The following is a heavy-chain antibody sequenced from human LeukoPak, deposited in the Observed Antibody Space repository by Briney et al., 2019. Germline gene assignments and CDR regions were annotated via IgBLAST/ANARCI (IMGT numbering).Heavy chain of an antibody. CDR3: ARDGFGTGSN. D-gene: IGHD3-16*01. J-gene: IGHJ4*02. Sequence: GGSLRLSCVVSGFTVSNNYMSWVRQAPRKGLEWVSLIYSGGSTYYADSVKGRFTISRDNAKNSPYLQMNTLRADDTAVYYCARDGFGTGSNWGQGTLVTVSS. V-gene: IGHV3-53*01. CDR1: GFTVSNNY. CDR2: IYSGGST.